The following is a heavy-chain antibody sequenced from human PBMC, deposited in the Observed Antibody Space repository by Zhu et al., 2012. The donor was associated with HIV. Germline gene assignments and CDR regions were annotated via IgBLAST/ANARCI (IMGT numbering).Heavy chain of an antibody. CDR3: AREKGAAYYYDSSGYPTHFDY. Sequence: EVQLVESGGGVVRPGGSLRLSCAASGFTFDDYGMSWVRQAPGKGLEWVSGINWNGGSTGYADSVKGRFTISRDNAKNSLYLQMNSLRAEDTALYYCAREKGAAYYYDSSGYPTHFDYWGQGTLSPSPQ. J-gene: IGHJ4*02. V-gene: IGHV3-20*04. CDR1: GFTFDDYG. CDR2: INWNGGST. D-gene: IGHD3-22*01.